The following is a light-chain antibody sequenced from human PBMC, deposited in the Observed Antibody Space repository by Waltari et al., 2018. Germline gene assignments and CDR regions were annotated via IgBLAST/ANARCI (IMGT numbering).Light chain of an antibody. CDR2: AAS. CDR3: QQYYSYPRT. J-gene: IGKJ1*01. V-gene: IGKV1-12*01. Sequence: DIQMTQSPSSVSAFVGDRVTITCRASQSISNWLAWYQQKPGKAPKLLIHAASTLQKGVPSRFSGSGSGTDFTLTISCLQSEDFATYYCQQYYSYPRTFGQGTKVEIK. CDR1: QSISNW.